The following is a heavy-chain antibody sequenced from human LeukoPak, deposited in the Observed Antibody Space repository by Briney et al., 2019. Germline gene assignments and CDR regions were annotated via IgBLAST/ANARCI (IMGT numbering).Heavy chain of an antibody. CDR2: INPNSGGT. Sequence: GASVKVSCKASGYTFTGYYMHWVRQAPGQGLEWMGWINPNSGGTNYAQKFQGWVTMTRDTSISTAYMELSRLRSDDTAVYYCARDRRGAAGSFDYWGQGTLVTVSS. D-gene: IGHD6-13*01. J-gene: IGHJ4*02. V-gene: IGHV1-2*04. CDR1: GYTFTGYY. CDR3: ARDRRGAAGSFDY.